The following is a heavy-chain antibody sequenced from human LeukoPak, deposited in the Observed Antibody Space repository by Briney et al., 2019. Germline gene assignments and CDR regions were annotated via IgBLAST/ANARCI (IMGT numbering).Heavy chain of an antibody. V-gene: IGHV1-18*01. J-gene: IGHJ4*02. CDR3: GREGCYTAMVYDGY. D-gene: IGHD5-18*01. CDR1: GYTFTSYG. CDR2: ISAYNGNT. Sequence: ASVKVSCKASGYTFTSYGISWVRQAPGQGLEWMGWISAYNGNTNYAQKLQGRVTMTTDTSTSTAYMELRSLRSDDTAVYYCGREGCYTAMVYDGYWGQGTLVTVSS.